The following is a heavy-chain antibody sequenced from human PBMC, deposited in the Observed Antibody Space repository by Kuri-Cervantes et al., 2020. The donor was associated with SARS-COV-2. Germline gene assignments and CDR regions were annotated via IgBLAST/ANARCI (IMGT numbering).Heavy chain of an antibody. D-gene: IGHD6-13*01. CDR2: IYYSGST. J-gene: IGHJ5*02. V-gene: IGHV4-59*12. Sequence: SETLSLTCTVSGGSISSYYWSWIRQPPGKGLEWIGYIYYSGSTYYNPSLKSRVTISVDTPKNQFSLTLSSVTAAGTAIYYCARVFGLRAAGTEGWFDPWGQGTLVNGAS. CDR3: ARVFGLRAAGTEGWFDP. CDR1: GGSISSYY.